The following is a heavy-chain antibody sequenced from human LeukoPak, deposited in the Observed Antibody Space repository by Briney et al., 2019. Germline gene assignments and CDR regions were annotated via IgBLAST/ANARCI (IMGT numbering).Heavy chain of an antibody. CDR3: ARDRIVVVVAATLLY. V-gene: IGHV3-30-3*01. CDR1: GFTFSSYA. J-gene: IGHJ4*02. Sequence: PGRSLRLSCAASGFTFSSYAMHWVRQAPGKGLEWVAVISYDGSNKYYADSVKGRFTISRDNSKNMLYLQMNSLRAEDTAVYYCARDRIVVVVAATLLYWGQGTLVTVSS. CDR2: ISYDGSNK. D-gene: IGHD2-15*01.